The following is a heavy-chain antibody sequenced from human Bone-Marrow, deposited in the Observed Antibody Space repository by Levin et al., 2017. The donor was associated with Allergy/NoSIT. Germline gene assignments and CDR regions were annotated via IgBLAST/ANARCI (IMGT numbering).Heavy chain of an antibody. CDR3: ARLAAGRGDFDY. J-gene: IGHJ4*02. V-gene: IGHV6-1*01. CDR1: GDSVSSNSAA. D-gene: IGHD6-13*01. Sequence: SETLSLTCAISGDSVSSNSAAWNWIRQSPSRGLEWLGRTYYRSKWYNDYAVSVKSRITINPDTSKNQFSLHLNSVTPEVTAVYYCARLAAGRGDFDYWGQGTLVTVSS. CDR2: TYYRSKWYN.